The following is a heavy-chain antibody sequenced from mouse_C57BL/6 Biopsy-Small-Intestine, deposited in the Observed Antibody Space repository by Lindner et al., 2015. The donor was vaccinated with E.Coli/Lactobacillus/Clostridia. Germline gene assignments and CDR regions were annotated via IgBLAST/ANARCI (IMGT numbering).Heavy chain of an antibody. V-gene: IGHV1-82*01. CDR3: AYYYGSSLDY. CDR1: GYAFSSSW. Sequence: VQLQESGPELVKPGASVKISCKASGYAFSSSWMNWVKQRPGKGLEWIGRIYPGDGDTNYNGKFKGKATLTADKSSSTAYMQLSSLTSEDSVVYFCAYYYGSSLDYWGQGTTLTVSS. J-gene: IGHJ2*01. CDR2: IYPGDGDT. D-gene: IGHD1-1*01.